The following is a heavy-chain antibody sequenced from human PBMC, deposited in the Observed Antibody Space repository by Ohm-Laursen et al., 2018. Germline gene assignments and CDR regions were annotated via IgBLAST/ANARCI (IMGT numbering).Heavy chain of an antibody. V-gene: IGHV3-9*01. CDR2: ISWNSGSI. J-gene: IGHJ4*02. D-gene: IGHD3-16*01. Sequence: SLRLSCAASGFTFDDYAMHWVRQAPGKGLEWVSGISWNSGSIGYADSVKGRFTISRDNSKNTLYLQMNSLRAEDTAVYYCARDLGESDFDYWGQGTLVTVSS. CDR1: GFTFDDYA. CDR3: ARDLGESDFDY.